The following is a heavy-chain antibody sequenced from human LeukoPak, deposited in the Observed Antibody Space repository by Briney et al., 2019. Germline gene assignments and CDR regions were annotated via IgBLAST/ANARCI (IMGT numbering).Heavy chain of an antibody. CDR1: GFTFNNYG. Sequence: GGSLRLSCAVSGFTFNNYGMSWVRQAPGKGLEWVSAISGSGGSTYYADSVKGRFTSSRDNSKNTLCLQMNSLRAEDTAVYYCAKDQSGSYAPDYWGQGTLVTVSS. J-gene: IGHJ4*02. CDR3: AKDQSGSYAPDY. D-gene: IGHD1-26*01. CDR2: ISGSGGST. V-gene: IGHV3-23*01.